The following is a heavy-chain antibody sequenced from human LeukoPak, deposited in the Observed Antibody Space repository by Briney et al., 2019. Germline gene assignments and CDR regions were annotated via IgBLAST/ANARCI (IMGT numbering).Heavy chain of an antibody. CDR1: GFTFSSYA. V-gene: IGHV3-23*01. CDR2: ICGSGGST. CDR3: AKLSKYYYDSSGFDY. D-gene: IGHD3-22*01. J-gene: IGHJ4*02. Sequence: PGGSLRLSCAASGFTFSSYAISWVRQAPGKRLEWVSHICGSGGSTYYADSVKGRFTIYRDNSKNTLYLQMNSLRAEDTAVYYCAKLSKYYYDSSGFDYWGQGTLVTVSS.